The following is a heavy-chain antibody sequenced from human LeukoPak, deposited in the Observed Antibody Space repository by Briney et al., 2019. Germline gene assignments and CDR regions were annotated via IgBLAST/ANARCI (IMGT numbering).Heavy chain of an antibody. V-gene: IGHV4-61*05. CDR2: IYTDGST. D-gene: IGHD2-21*01. J-gene: IGHJ4*02. CDR3: ARAPSGCGGTCAFDS. CDR1: GGSISSSSYY. Sequence: PSETLSLTCTVSGGSISSSSYYWGWIRQPPGKGLEWIGRIYTDGSTNSNPSLRSRLTMSLDTSKNQFSLKLTSVTAADTAVYFCARAPSGCGGTCAFDSWGQGTRVTVSS.